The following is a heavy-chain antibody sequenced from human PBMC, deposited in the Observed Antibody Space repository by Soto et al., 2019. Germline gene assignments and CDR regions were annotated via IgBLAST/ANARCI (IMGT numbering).Heavy chain of an antibody. V-gene: IGHV1-2*02. CDR1: GYTFTSYD. CDR2: INPNSGGT. J-gene: IGHJ3*02. D-gene: IGHD1-1*01. CDR3: ARAPGATDAFDI. Sequence: GASVKFSCKASGYTFTSYDINWVRQATGQGLEWMGWINPNSGGTNYAQKFQGRVTMTRDTSISTAYMELSRLRSDDTAVYYCARAPGATDAFDIWGQGTMVTVSS.